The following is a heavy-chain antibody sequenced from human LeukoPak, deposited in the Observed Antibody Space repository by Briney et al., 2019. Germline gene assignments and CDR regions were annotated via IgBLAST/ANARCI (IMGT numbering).Heavy chain of an antibody. V-gene: IGHV4-61*05. D-gene: IGHD2-15*01. Sequence: SETLSLTCTVSGGSIGSTRYYWGWIRQPPGKGLEWIGYIYYSGSTDYNPSLKSRVTISVDTSKNQFSLKLSSVTAADTAVYYCARGVVAAINWFDPWGQGTLVTVSS. CDR2: IYYSGST. CDR1: GGSIGSTRYY. J-gene: IGHJ5*02. CDR3: ARGVVAAINWFDP.